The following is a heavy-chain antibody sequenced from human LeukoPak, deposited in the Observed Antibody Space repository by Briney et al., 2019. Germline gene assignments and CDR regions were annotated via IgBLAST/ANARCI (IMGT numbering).Heavy chain of an antibody. J-gene: IGHJ4*02. CDR2: ISDDGDST. CDR3: ARALGGNYYDSSGRIAY. D-gene: IGHD3-22*01. V-gene: IGHV3-64*01. Sequence: GGSLRLSCAASGFTFSIYAMHWVRQAPGKGLEYVSGISDDGDSTYYTNSVKGRFTISRDNSKNTLYLQMGSLRAEDMAVYYCARALGGNYYDSSGRIAYWGQGTLVTVSS. CDR1: GFTFSIYA.